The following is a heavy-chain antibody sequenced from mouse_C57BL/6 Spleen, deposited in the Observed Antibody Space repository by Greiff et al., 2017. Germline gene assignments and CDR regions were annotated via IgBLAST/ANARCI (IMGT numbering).Heavy chain of an antibody. D-gene: IGHD3-3*01. Sequence: QVQLQQPGAELVKPGASVKLSCKASGYTFTSYWMHWVKQRPGRGLEWIGRIDPTSGGTKYNEKFKSKATLTVDKPSSTAYMQLSSLTSEDSAVCDCARGADKSFWYFDVWGTGTMVTVSS. CDR3: ARGADKSFWYFDV. CDR1: GYTFTSYW. CDR2: IDPTSGGT. V-gene: IGHV1-72*01. J-gene: IGHJ1*03.